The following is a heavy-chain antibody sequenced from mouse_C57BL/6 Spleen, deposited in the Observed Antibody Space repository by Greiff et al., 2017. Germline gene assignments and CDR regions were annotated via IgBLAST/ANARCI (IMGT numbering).Heavy chain of an antibody. Sequence: VQLQQSGPVLVKPGASVKMSCKASGYTFTDYYMNWVKQSHGKSLEWIGVINPYNGGTSYNQKFKGKATLTVDKSSSTAYMELNSLTSEDSAVYYCAYCGSSLAWFAYWGQGTLVTVSA. CDR2: INPYNGGT. J-gene: IGHJ3*01. D-gene: IGHD1-1*01. CDR3: AYCGSSLAWFAY. V-gene: IGHV1-19*01. CDR1: GYTFTDYY.